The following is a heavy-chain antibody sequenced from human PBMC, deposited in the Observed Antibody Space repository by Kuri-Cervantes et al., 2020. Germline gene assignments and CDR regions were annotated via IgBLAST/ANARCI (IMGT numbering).Heavy chain of an antibody. J-gene: IGHJ4*02. CDR2: IYSGGST. CDR3: ARESYSSSWFLFDY. D-gene: IGHD6-13*01. V-gene: IGHV3-53*01. CDR1: GFSFSSYG. Sequence: GESLKISCAASGFSFSSYGMSWVRQAPGKGLEWVSVIYSGGSTYYADSVKGRFTISRDNSKNTLYLQMNSLRAEDTAVYYCARESYSSSWFLFDYWGQGTLVTVSS.